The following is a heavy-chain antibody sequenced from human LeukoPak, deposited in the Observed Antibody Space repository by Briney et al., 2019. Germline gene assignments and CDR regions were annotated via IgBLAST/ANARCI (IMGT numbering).Heavy chain of an antibody. CDR2: IYYTGSS. CDR3: ARSLDYFYYGMDV. V-gene: IGHV4-59*12. Sequence: PSETLSLTCTVSGGSITSFYWSWIRQPPGKGLEWIGYIYYTGSSTYNPSLESRVTISVDTSKNQFSLKLSSVTAADTAVYYRARSLDYFYYGMDVWGQGTTVTVSS. D-gene: IGHD1-1*01. J-gene: IGHJ6*02. CDR1: GGSITSFY.